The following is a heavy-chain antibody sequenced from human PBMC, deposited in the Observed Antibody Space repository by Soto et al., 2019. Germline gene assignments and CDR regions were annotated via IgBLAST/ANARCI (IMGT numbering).Heavy chain of an antibody. CDR1: GGSFNGYY. Sequence: QVHLQQWGAGLLRPSETLSLTCAAYGGSFNGYYWSWIRQPPGKGLEWIGEINHSGSTNYNPSLKSRLIISVDTSKNQFSLKLTSVTAPDTAVYYCARVVGMYWYFDLWGRGTLVTVSS. D-gene: IGHD2-21*01. CDR2: INHSGST. CDR3: ARVVGMYWYFDL. J-gene: IGHJ2*01. V-gene: IGHV4-34*01.